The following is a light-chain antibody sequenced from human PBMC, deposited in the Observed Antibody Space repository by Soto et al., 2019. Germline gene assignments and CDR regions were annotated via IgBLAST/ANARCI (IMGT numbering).Light chain of an antibody. CDR2: GVS. J-gene: IGKJ1*01. CDR3: RQYSISST. CDR1: QRVSSSS. Sequence: EIVLTQSPATLSLSPGERATLSCRAGQRVSSSSLAWYQHKPGQSPRLLIFGVSSRATDIPDRFSGSGSGTDFTLTINRLEPEDFAVYFCRQYSISSTFGQGTKVDIK. V-gene: IGKV3-20*01.